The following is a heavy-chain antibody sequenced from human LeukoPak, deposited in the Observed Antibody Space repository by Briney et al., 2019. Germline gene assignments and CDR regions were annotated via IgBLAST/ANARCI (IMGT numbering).Heavy chain of an antibody. Sequence: SETLSLTCTVSGGSISSYYWSWIRQPAGKGLEWIGRIYTSGSTNYNPSLKSRVTMSVDTSKNQFSLKLSSVTAADTAVYYCARWEAGGSYYSDAFDIWGQGTMVTVSS. D-gene: IGHD1-26*01. CDR1: GGSISSYY. V-gene: IGHV4-4*07. CDR2: IYTSGST. J-gene: IGHJ3*02. CDR3: ARWEAGGSYYSDAFDI.